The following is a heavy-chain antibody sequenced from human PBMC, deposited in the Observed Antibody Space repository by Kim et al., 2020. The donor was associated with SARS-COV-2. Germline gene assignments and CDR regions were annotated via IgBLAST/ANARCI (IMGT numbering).Heavy chain of an antibody. Sequence: SVKVSCKSSGGTFSSYAISWVRQAPGQGLEWMGGIIPIFGTANYAQKFQGRVTITADESTSTAYMELSSLRSEDTAVYYCARDRGWNSKDYYYGMDVWGQGTTVTVSS. CDR3: ARDRGWNSKDYYYGMDV. CDR2: IIPIFGTA. CDR1: GGTFSSYA. D-gene: IGHD1-7*01. J-gene: IGHJ6*02. V-gene: IGHV1-69*13.